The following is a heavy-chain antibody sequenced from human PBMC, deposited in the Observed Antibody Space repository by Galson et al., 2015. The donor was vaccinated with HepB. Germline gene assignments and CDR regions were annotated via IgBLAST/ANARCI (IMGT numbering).Heavy chain of an antibody. J-gene: IGHJ3*02. Sequence: SLRLSCAASGFTFAGYAMHWVRQAPGKGLEWVSGISWNSAYIDYADSVRGRFTISRDNAKNSLYLQMNSLRAEDTALYYCTKKHSCSAGSCSHLAFDIWCQGTMLTVSS. CDR2: ISWNSAYI. CDR1: GFTFAGYA. CDR3: TKKHSCSAGSCSHLAFDI. V-gene: IGHV3-9*01. D-gene: IGHD2-15*01.